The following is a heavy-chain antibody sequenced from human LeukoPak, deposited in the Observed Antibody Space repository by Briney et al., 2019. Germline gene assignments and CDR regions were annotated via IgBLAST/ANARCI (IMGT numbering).Heavy chain of an antibody. D-gene: IGHD6-6*01. Sequence: GGSLRLSCAASGFTFSNYSMNWVRQAPGKGLEWVSSISSSSSYIYYADSVKGRFTISRDNAKNSLYLQMNSLRAEDTAVYYCAGEGGAARPQDYWGQGTLVTVSS. CDR1: GFTFSNYS. V-gene: IGHV3-21*01. CDR3: AGEGGAARPQDY. CDR2: ISSSSSYI. J-gene: IGHJ4*02.